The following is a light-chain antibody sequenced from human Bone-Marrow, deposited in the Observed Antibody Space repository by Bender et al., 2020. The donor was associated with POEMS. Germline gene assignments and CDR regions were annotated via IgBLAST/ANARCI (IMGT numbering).Light chain of an antibody. CDR2: DVS. CDR1: SSDVGGYNY. Sequence: QSARTQPASVSGSPGQSITISCTGTSSDVGGYNYVSWYQQHPGKAPKLMIYDVSNRPSGVSNRFSGSKSGNTASLTISGLQAEDEADYYCSSYTSSSTLDILFGTGTKVTVL. CDR3: SSYTSSSTLDIL. J-gene: IGLJ1*01. V-gene: IGLV2-14*01.